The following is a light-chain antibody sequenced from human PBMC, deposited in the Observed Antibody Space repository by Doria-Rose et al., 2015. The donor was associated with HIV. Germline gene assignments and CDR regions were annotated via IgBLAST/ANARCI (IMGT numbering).Light chain of an antibody. CDR3: QQYGTSRGT. CDR1: QRVKSSY. J-gene: IGKJ5*01. CDR2: DAS. Sequence: TQSPGTLSLSPGERATLSCRASQRVKSSYLAWYQQKPGQAPRLLIYDASTRPSGIPDRFSGRGSGTAFTLTISRLEPEDVAVYYCQQYGTSRGTFGQGTRPEIK. V-gene: IGKV3-20*01.